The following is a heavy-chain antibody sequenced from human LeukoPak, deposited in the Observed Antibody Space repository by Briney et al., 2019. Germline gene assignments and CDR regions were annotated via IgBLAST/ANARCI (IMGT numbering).Heavy chain of an antibody. J-gene: IGHJ3*02. D-gene: IGHD3-10*01. Sequence: PSETLSLTCTVSGGSISSYYWSWIRQPPGKGLEWIGYIYYSGSTNYNPSLKSRVTISVDTSKNQFSLKLSSMTAADTAVYYCARDRITMVRGVIISAFDIWGQGTMVTVSS. CDR2: IYYSGST. CDR1: GGSISSYY. CDR3: ARDRITMVRGVIISAFDI. V-gene: IGHV4-59*01.